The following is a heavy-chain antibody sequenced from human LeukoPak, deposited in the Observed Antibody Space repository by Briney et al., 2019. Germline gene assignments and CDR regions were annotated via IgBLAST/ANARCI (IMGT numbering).Heavy chain of an antibody. CDR2: ISGSGGST. J-gene: IGHJ4*02. Sequence: PGGSLRLSCAASGFTFSSYAISWVRQAPGKGLEWVSAISGSGGSTYYADSVKGRFTISRDNSKNTLYLQMNSLRAEDTAVYYCAKEDYGDYYRGGGRYFDYWGQGTLVTVSS. D-gene: IGHD4-17*01. V-gene: IGHV3-23*01. CDR1: GFTFSSYA. CDR3: AKEDYGDYYRGGGRYFDY.